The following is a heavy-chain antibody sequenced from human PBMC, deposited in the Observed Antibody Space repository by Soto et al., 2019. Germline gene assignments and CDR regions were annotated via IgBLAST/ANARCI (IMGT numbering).Heavy chain of an antibody. D-gene: IGHD3-9*01. CDR2: IYYSGST. CDR1: GGSISSSSYY. Sequence: SETLSLTCTVSGGSISSSSYYWGWIRQPPGKGLEWIGSIYYSGSTYYNPSLKSRVTISVDTSKNQFSLKLSSVTAADTAVYYCAGLDILTGYSNYYGMDVWGQGTTVT. V-gene: IGHV4-39*01. CDR3: AGLDILTGYSNYYGMDV. J-gene: IGHJ6*02.